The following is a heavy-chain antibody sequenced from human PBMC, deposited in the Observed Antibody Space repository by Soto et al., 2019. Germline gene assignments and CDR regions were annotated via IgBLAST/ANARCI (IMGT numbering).Heavy chain of an antibody. J-gene: IGHJ4*02. CDR2: ISGSGGST. D-gene: IGHD1-20*01. CDR1: GFTFSSYA. Sequence: GGSLRLSCAASGFTFSSYAMSWVRQAPGKGLEWVSAISGSGGSTYYADSVKGRFTISRDNSKNTLYLQMNSLRAEDTAVYYCAKSWEMYNWNDAGFDYWGQGTLVTVSS. CDR3: AKSWEMYNWNDAGFDY. V-gene: IGHV3-23*01.